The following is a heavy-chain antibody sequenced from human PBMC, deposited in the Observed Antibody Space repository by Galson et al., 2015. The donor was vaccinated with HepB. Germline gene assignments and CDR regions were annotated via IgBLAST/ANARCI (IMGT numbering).Heavy chain of an antibody. Sequence: SVKVSCKASGGTFSSYAISWVRQAPGQGPEWMGGIIPIFGTANYAQKFQGRVTITADKSTSTAYMELSSLRSEDTAVYYCARGGNTAMVTFYYYYGMDVWGQGTTVTVSS. CDR3: ARGGNTAMVTFYYYYGMDV. D-gene: IGHD5-18*01. J-gene: IGHJ6*02. CDR2: IIPIFGTA. CDR1: GGTFSSYA. V-gene: IGHV1-69*06.